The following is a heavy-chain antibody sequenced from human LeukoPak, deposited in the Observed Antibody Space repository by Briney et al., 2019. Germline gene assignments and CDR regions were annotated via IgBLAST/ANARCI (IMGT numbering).Heavy chain of an antibody. CDR1: GYTFTTVV. Sequence: ASLKVSSKASGYTFTTVVISCVSQAPGQGGEWVVWIGAYNGNTNYAQNLQGRGTMTTDTSTSTAYMELRNLRSDDTAVYFCARAGAVVITHFDFWGQGTLVTVSS. D-gene: IGHD2-21*01. V-gene: IGHV1-18*01. CDR3: ARAGAVVITHFDF. J-gene: IGHJ4*02. CDR2: IGAYNGNT.